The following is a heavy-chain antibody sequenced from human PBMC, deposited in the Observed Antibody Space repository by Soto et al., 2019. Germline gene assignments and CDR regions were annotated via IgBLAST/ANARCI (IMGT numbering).Heavy chain of an antibody. CDR3: AIFSLRYIAAPTGFDP. J-gene: IGHJ5*02. CDR2: IIPIFGTA. D-gene: IGHD6-6*01. Sequence: SVKVSCKASGGTFSSYAISWVRQAPGQGLEWMGGIIPIFGTANYAQKFQGRVTITADKSTSTAYMELSSLRSEDTAVYYCAIFSLRYIAAPTGFDPWGQGTLVTVSS. CDR1: GGTFSSYA. V-gene: IGHV1-69*06.